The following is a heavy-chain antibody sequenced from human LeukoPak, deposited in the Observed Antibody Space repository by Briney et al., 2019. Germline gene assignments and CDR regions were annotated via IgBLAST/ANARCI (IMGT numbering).Heavy chain of an antibody. Sequence: GGSLRLSCAASGFTFSGHWMSWVRQAPGKGLEWVANIKQDGSEKYYVDSVKGRFTISRDNAKNSLYLQMNSLRAEDTAVYYCARGEWLRSHYFDSWGQGTLVTVSS. CDR3: ARGEWLRSHYFDS. CDR2: IKQDGSEK. D-gene: IGHD5-12*01. CDR1: GFTFSGHW. V-gene: IGHV3-7*01. J-gene: IGHJ4*02.